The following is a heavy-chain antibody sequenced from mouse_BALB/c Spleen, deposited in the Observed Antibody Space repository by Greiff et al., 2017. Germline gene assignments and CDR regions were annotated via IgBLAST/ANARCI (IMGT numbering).Heavy chain of an antibody. D-gene: IGHD2-1*01. V-gene: IGHV14-3*02. J-gene: IGHJ4*01. Sequence: EVQLQQSGAELVKPGASVKLSCTASGFNIKDTYMHWVKQRPEQGLEWIGRIDPANGNTKYDPKFQGKATITADTSSNTAYLQLSSLTSEDTAVYYCAKDGNYGAMDYWGQGTSVTVSS. CDR3: AKDGNYGAMDY. CDR2: IDPANGNT. CDR1: GFNIKDTY.